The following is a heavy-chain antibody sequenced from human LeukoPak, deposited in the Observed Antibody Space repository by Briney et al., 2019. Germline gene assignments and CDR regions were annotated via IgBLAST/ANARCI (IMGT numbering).Heavy chain of an antibody. CDR3: ARSTDYYDSSGYHKGTLDY. D-gene: IGHD3-22*01. J-gene: IGHJ4*02. V-gene: IGHV4-34*01. Sequence: KPSETLSLTCAVYGGSFSGYYWSWIRQPPGKGLEWIGEINHSGSTNYNPSLKSRVTISVDTSKNQFSLKLSSVTAADTAVYYCARSTDYYDSSGYHKGTLDYWGQGTLVTVSS. CDR1: GGSFSGYY. CDR2: INHSGST.